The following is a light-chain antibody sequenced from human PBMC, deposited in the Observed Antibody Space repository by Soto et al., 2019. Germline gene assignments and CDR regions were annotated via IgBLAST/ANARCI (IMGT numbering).Light chain of an antibody. J-gene: IGLJ2*01. V-gene: IGLV1-47*01. CDR1: SSNIGRNY. CDR3: ATCDDSLGGPV. CDR2: RDN. Sequence: QSVLTQTPSVSGTPGQRVNISCSGSSSNIGRNYVYWYHQFPGTAPKLLIYRDNERPSGVPDRFSGSKSGPSAALAISGLRSGDEADYHCATCDDSLGGPVFGGGTKLTVL.